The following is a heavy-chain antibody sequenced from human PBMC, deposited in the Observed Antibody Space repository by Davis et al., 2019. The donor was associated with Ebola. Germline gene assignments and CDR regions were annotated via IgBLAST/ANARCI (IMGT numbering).Heavy chain of an antibody. CDR3: ARESCPDSGSYCTYFEV. CDR2: MSYHGSHT. J-gene: IGHJ4*02. CDR1: GFPFSTYG. V-gene: IGHV3-30*03. D-gene: IGHD3-10*01. Sequence: PGGSLRLSCAASGFPFSTYGMHWVRQAPGKGLEWVASMSYHGSHTSYIDSVKGRFTISSDNSKNTLYLQMNNLRAEDTAVYFCARESCPDSGSYCTYFEVWGQGTQVTVSS.